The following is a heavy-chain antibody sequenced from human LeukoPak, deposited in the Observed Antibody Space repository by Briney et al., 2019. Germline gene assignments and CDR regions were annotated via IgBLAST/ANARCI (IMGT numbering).Heavy chain of an antibody. Sequence: GGSLRLSCAASGFTFSSYAMSWVRQAPGKGLEWVSAISGSGGSTYYADSVKGRFTISRDNSKNTLYLQMNSLRAEDPAVYYCAKDRRGYYYDSSGFPWGQGTLVTVSS. V-gene: IGHV3-23*01. J-gene: IGHJ5*02. CDR1: GFTFSSYA. CDR2: ISGSGGST. D-gene: IGHD3-22*01. CDR3: AKDRRGYYYDSSGFP.